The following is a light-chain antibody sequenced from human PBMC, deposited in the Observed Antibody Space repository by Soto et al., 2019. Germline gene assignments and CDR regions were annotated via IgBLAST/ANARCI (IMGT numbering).Light chain of an antibody. Sequence: ENVLTQSPGTLPLSPGETATLLCRASQSVSSTHLAWYQQKPGQAPRLLIYAASTRATGIPDRFSGSGSGTDFTLTISTLEPEDFAVYYCQHYGSSPPMYTFGQGTKLEIK. CDR1: QSVSSTH. CDR3: QHYGSSPPMYT. CDR2: AAS. V-gene: IGKV3-20*01. J-gene: IGKJ2*01.